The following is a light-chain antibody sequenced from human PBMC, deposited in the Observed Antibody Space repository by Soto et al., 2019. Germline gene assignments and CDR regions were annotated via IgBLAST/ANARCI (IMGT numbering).Light chain of an antibody. V-gene: IGKV1-5*03. J-gene: IGKJ1*01. CDR1: QSISRQ. Sequence: DIQMTQPPSTLSASAGDRVSITCRASQSISRQLAWYQQNPGKAPNLLIYQASNLETGVPSRFTGNGSGTEFTLTISSLQPDDLATEYCLQYQGYWTFGQGTKVEVK. CDR3: LQYQGYWT. CDR2: QAS.